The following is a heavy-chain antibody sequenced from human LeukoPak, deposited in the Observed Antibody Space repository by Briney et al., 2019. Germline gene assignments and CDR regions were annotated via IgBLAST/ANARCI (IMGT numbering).Heavy chain of an antibody. CDR3: TTGDYSGSGSYPD. CDR2: IKSKSQGETR. J-gene: IGHJ4*02. Sequence: PGGSLRLSCAASGFTFSNAWMSWVRQAPGKGLEWVGRIKSKSQGETRVYAAPVKGRFTISRDDSKYTLYLQMNSLKTDDTAVYYCTTGDYSGSGSYPDWGQGTLVTVSS. D-gene: IGHD3-10*01. V-gene: IGHV3-15*01. CDR1: GFTFSNAW.